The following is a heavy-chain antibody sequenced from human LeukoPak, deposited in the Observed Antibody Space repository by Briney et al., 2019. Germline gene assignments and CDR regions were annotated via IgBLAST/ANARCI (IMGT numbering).Heavy chain of an antibody. CDR3: ARGEAAGY. CDR2: IKRDGSEK. Sequence: GGSLRLSCAASGFTFSTYWMNWIRQAPGKGLEWVANIKRDGSEKYYVDSVQGRFTISRDNAKNSLYLQMNSLRAEDTAVYYCARGEAAGYWGQGTLVTVSS. J-gene: IGHJ4*02. V-gene: IGHV3-7*01. CDR1: GFTFSTYW.